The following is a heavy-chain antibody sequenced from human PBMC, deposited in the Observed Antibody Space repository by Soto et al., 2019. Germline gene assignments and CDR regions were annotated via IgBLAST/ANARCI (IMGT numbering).Heavy chain of an antibody. V-gene: IGHV3-48*01. D-gene: IGHD3-10*01. J-gene: IGHJ6*02. Sequence: EVQLVESGGGLVQPGGSLRLSCAASGFTFSSYSMNWVRQAPGKGLEWVSYISSSSSTIYYADSVKGRFTISRDNAKNSLYMQMNSLRAEDTAVYSCATSVTMVRGEVWGQGTTVTVSS. CDR1: GFTFSSYS. CDR2: ISSSSSTI. CDR3: ATSVTMVRGEV.